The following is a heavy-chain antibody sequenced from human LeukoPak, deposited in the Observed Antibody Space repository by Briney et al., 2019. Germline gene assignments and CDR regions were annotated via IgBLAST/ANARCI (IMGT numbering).Heavy chain of an antibody. D-gene: IGHD3-22*01. CDR3: AKTQGYYDC. J-gene: IGHJ4*02. V-gene: IGHV3-23*01. CDR1: GFTFSSYG. Sequence: GGSLRLSCAASGFTFSSYGMNWVRQAPGKGLEWVSGIGVGGTAYYADSVKGRFTISRDTSKNTLYLQMNSLRAEDTAVYYCAKTQGYYDCWGQGTLVTVSS. CDR2: IGVGGTA.